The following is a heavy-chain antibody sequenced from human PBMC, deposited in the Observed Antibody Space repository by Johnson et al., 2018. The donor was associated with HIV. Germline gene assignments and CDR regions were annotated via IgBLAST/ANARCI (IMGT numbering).Heavy chain of an antibody. CDR3: ARSSSGLDAFDI. CDR2: INWNGGST. CDR1: GFTFEDYG. J-gene: IGHJ3*02. D-gene: IGHD3-22*01. Sequence: VQLVESGGGVVRPGGSLRLSCAVSGFTFEDYGMSWVRQAPGKGLELVSGINWNGGSTGYADFVKGRFTISRDNAKNSLYLQMNSLRAEDTALYYCARSSSGLDAFDIWGQGTMVTVSS. V-gene: IGHV3-20*04.